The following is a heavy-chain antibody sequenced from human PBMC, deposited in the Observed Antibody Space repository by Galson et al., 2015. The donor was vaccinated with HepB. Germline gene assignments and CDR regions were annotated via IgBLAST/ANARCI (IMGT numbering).Heavy chain of an antibody. V-gene: IGHV4-28*01. D-gene: IGHD6-13*01. CDR2: IYHSGST. CDR1: GSSISSSNW. J-gene: IGHJ4*02. Sequence: SETLSLTCAVSGSSISSSNWWAWIRQPPGKGLEWIGYIYHSGSTYDNPSLRSRVTMSLDTSKNQFSLKLSSVTAVDTAVYYCARKRAGSSWYDYWGQGTLVTVSS. CDR3: ARKRAGSSWYDY.